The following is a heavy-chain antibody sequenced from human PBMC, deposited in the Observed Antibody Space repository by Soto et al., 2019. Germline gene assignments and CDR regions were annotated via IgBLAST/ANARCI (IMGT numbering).Heavy chain of an antibody. CDR1: GFTFSSYG. D-gene: IGHD3-22*01. CDR2: ISYDGSNK. J-gene: IGHJ4*02. CDR3: AKSMIVVPSPSEMLDY. Sequence: QVQLVESGGGVVQPGRSLRLSCEAPGFTFSSYGMHWARQAPGKGLEWVAVISYDGSNKYYADSVKGRFTISRDNSKNTLYLQMNSLRAEDTAVYYCAKSMIVVPSPSEMLDYWGQGTLVTVSS. V-gene: IGHV3-30*18.